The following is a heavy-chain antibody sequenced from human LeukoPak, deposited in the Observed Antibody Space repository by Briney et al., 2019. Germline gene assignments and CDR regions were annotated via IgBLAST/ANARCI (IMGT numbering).Heavy chain of an antibody. CDR1: GFTVSNNF. CDR2: IYSGGST. J-gene: IGHJ4*02. V-gene: IGHV3-66*01. D-gene: IGHD6-19*01. Sequence: QPGGSLRLSCAASGFTVSNNFMSWVRQAPGKVLEWVSVIYSGGSTNYADSVKGRFTISRDISKNMLYLQMNSLRAEDTAVYYCAREGTSGRSLFDYWGQGTLVTVSS. CDR3: AREGTSGRSLFDY.